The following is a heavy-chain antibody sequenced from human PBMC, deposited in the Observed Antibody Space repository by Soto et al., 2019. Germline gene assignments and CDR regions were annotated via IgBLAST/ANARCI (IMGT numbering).Heavy chain of an antibody. J-gene: IGHJ5*02. D-gene: IGHD6-6*01. CDR3: ARGSFSSSSSWFDP. CDR1: GGSISSGGYY. V-gene: IGHV4-31*03. Sequence: SETLSLTCTVSGGSISSGGYYWSWIRQHPGKGLEWIGYIYYSGRTYYNPSLHSRVSIAVDTTENQFSLKLTSVTAADTSVYYCARGSFSSSSSWFDPWGRGTMVTVSS. CDR2: IYYSGRT.